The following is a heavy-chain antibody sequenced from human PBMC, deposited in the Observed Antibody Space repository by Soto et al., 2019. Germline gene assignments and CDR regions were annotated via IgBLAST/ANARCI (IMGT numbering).Heavy chain of an antibody. Sequence: SVKVSCKTPGYTFSDYAISSVRQAPGQGLEWMGWISPYNGNANYTEKFQGRVSMTTDTSTTTAYMEVTSLTSDDTAIYYWARAISLIMAAAAYWGQGTLVTVSS. CDR3: ARAISLIMAAAAY. D-gene: IGHD2-8*01. V-gene: IGHV1-18*04. CDR1: GYTFSDYA. J-gene: IGHJ4*02. CDR2: ISPYNGNA.